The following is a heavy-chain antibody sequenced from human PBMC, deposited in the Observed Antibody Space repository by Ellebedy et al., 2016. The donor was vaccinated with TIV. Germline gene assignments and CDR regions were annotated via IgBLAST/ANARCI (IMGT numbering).Heavy chain of an antibody. D-gene: IGHD3-16*01. CDR1: GFNFDSNA. Sequence: PGGSLRLSCVASGFNFDSNAMSWVRQTPGKGLGWVAGIGGDDHTHYAHFVEGRFTISRDRSKSTLHLEMSRLRVEDTAVYYCAKDHSWWSANDYWGQGALVTVSS. J-gene: IGHJ4*02. CDR2: IGGDDHT. CDR3: AKDHSWWSANDY. V-gene: IGHV3-23*01.